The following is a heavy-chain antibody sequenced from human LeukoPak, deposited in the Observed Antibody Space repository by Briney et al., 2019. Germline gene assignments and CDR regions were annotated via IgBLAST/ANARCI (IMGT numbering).Heavy chain of an antibody. V-gene: IGHV3-21*04. Sequence: GGSLRLSCAASGFTFSSYSMNWVRQAPGKGLEWVSSISSSSSYIYYADSVKGRFTISRDNAKNSLYLQMNSLRAEDTALYYCARDLQYCSSTSCYTSDYWGQGTLVTVSS. J-gene: IGHJ4*02. CDR3: ARDLQYCSSTSCYTSDY. CDR1: GFTFSSYS. CDR2: ISSSSSYI. D-gene: IGHD2-2*02.